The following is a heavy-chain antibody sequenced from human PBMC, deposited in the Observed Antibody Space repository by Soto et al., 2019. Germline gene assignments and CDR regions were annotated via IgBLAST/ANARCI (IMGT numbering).Heavy chain of an antibody. D-gene: IGHD3-10*01. Sequence: SETLSLTCTVSGGSISSYYWSWIRQPPGKGLEWIGYIYYSGSTNYNPSLKSRVTISVDTSKNQFSLKLSSVTAADTAVYYCARGRSANYYGSGSYWFDPWGQGTLVNVSS. J-gene: IGHJ5*02. CDR2: IYYSGST. V-gene: IGHV4-59*01. CDR3: ARGRSANYYGSGSYWFDP. CDR1: GGSISSYY.